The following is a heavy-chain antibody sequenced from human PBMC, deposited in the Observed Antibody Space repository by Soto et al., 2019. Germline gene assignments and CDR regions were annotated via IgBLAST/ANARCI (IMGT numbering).Heavy chain of an antibody. Sequence: QVQLQESGPGLVKPSQTLSLTCTVSGGSISSGGYYWSWIRQHPGQGLEWIGYIYYSGSTYYNPSLMCRITITIDTSKNPFCLKLSSVTAADTAVYYCARAIVVVVAATRGGKWFDPWGQGTLVTVSS. J-gene: IGHJ5*02. CDR3: ARAIVVVVAATRGGKWFDP. V-gene: IGHV4-31*03. CDR1: GGSISSGGYY. CDR2: IYYSGST. D-gene: IGHD2-15*01.